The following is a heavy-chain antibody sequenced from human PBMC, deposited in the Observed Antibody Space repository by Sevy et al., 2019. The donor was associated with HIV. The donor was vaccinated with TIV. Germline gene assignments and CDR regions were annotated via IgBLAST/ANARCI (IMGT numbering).Heavy chain of an antibody. CDR1: GFTFDDYT. CDR3: AKDMASGGSGDAFDI. J-gene: IGHJ3*02. CDR2: ISWIGGST. Sequence: GGSLRLSCAASGFTFDDYTMHWVRQAPGKGLEWVSLISWIGGSTYYADSVKGRFTISIDNSKNSLYLQMNSLRTEDFALYYCAKDMASGGSGDAFDIWVHGTMVTVAS. D-gene: IGHD2-15*01. V-gene: IGHV3-43*01.